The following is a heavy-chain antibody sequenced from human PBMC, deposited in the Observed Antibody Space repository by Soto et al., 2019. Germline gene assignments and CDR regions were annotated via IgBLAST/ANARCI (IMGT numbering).Heavy chain of an antibody. CDR1: GFTFRSCG. D-gene: IGHD1-7*01. J-gene: IGHJ4*01. CDR2: ISESGSST. CDR3: EKRELDDN. Sequence: GGSLRLSCAASGFTFRSCGMSWVRQAPGKGLEWVSGISESGSSTTYADSVKGRFTISRDNSKNTLFLQMNTLRAEDTAIYYCEKRELDDNWGHVTLVTVSS. V-gene: IGHV3-23*01.